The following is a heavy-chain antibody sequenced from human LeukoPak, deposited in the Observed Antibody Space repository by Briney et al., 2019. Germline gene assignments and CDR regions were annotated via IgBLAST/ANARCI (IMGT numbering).Heavy chain of an antibody. CDR3: ASRDYGDV. D-gene: IGHD4-17*01. CDR2: IYYSGST. V-gene: IGHV4-39*01. Sequence: SETLSLTCTVSGGSISSSSYYWGWLRQPPGKGLEWIGSIYYSGSTYYNPSLKSRVTISVDTSKNQFSLKLSSVTAADTAVYYCASRDYGDVWGQGTTVTVSS. J-gene: IGHJ6*02. CDR1: GGSISSSSYY.